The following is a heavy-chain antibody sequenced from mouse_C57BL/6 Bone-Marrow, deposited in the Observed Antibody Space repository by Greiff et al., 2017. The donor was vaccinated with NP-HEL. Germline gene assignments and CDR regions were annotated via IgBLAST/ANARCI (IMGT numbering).Heavy chain of an antibody. CDR1: GFTFSSYA. V-gene: IGHV5-4*01. CDR3: ARESTTVVAPFAY. D-gene: IGHD1-1*01. CDR2: ISDGGSYT. Sequence: EVMLVESGGRLVKPGGSLKLSCAASGFTFSSYAMSWVRQTPEKRLEWVATISDGGSYTYYPDNVKGRFTISRDNAKNNLYLQMSHLKSEDTAMYYCARESTTVVAPFAYWGQGTLVTVSA. J-gene: IGHJ3*01.